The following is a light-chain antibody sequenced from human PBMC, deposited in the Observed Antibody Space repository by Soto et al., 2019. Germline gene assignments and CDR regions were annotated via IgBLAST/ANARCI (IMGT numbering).Light chain of an antibody. J-gene: IGKJ5*01. CDR3: QQYGSSPQPIT. CDR2: GAS. V-gene: IGKV3-20*01. Sequence: EIVLTQSPGTLSLSPGERATLSCRASQSVSSSYLAWYQQKPGQAPRLLIYGASSRATGIPDRFSGSGSGTDLPLTISRLEPEDFAVYYCQQYGSSPQPITFGQGTRLEIK. CDR1: QSVSSSY.